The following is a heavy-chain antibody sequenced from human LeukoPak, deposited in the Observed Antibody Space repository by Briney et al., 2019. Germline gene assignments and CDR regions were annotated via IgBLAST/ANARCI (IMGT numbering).Heavy chain of an antibody. D-gene: IGHD3-16*01. J-gene: IGHJ4*02. CDR1: GYPFTNFY. V-gene: IGHV1-2*02. CDR3: ARMTHTLGATYSHFDY. CDR2: THPVSGDT. Sequence: ASAKVSCKASGYPFTNFYVHWVRLAPGQGLEWLGWTHPVSGDTIYAQKFQGRVTMTRDTSISAAYMELTSLTSDDTAVYYCARMTHTLGATYSHFDYWGQGTLVTVSS.